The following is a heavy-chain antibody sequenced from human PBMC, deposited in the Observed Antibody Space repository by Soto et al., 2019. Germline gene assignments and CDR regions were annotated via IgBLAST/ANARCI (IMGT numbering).Heavy chain of an antibody. CDR1: GYTFTSYG. J-gene: IGHJ4*02. Sequence: QVQLVQSGAEVKKPGASVKVSCKVSGYTFTSYGISWVRQAPGQGLEWMGWINTYTGNINYAQKLQGRVTMTTDTSTSTAYMELRSLRSDDTALYYFARERGGYKHLDYWGQGTLVTVSS. CDR3: ARERGGYKHLDY. D-gene: IGHD1-26*01. V-gene: IGHV1-18*01. CDR2: INTYTGNI.